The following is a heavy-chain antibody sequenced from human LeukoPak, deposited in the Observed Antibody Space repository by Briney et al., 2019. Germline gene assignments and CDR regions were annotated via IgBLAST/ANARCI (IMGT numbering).Heavy chain of an antibody. CDR2: IYTSGST. V-gene: IGHV4-4*07. D-gene: IGHD2-2*01. Sequence: SETLSLTCTVSGGSISGYYWSWIRQPAGKGLEWIGRIYTSGSTNYNSSLKSRVTMSVDTSKNQFSLKLSSVTAADTAVYYCARVGGYCSSSTCYGFDYWGQGTLVTVPS. CDR3: ARVGGYCSSSTCYGFDY. CDR1: GGSISGYY. J-gene: IGHJ4*02.